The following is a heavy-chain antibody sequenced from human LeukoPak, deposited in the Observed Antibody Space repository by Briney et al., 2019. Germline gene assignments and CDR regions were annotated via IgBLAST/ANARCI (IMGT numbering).Heavy chain of an antibody. D-gene: IGHD5-24*01. V-gene: IGHV4-59*01. CDR2: IYYSGST. Sequence: SETLSLTCTVSGGSISRYYWSWIRPPPGTGPEWIGYIYYSGSTNYNPSLTSRVTLSVDTSKNQFSLKLRSMTAAATDVYYCARDGEIATTTYNLFEPWGQGTLVTGSS. CDR3: ARDGEIATTTYNLFEP. J-gene: IGHJ5*02. CDR1: GGSISRYY.